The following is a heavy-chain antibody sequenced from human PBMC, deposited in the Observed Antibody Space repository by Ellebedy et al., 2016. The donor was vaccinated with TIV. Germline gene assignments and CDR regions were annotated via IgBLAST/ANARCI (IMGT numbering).Heavy chain of an antibody. CDR2: IYYTGRT. J-gene: IGHJ6*03. CDR1: GGSVRSGGYS. CDR3: ARGRHSNYIYDYYYYYMDV. Sequence: SETLSLTXAVSGGSVRSGGYSWSWIRQPPGKGLEWIGFIYYTGRTFYNPSLKSRVTISVDMSMNQFSLRLTSVTAADTAVYYCARGRHSNYIYDYYYYYMDVWGKGTTVTVSS. D-gene: IGHD4-11*01. V-gene: IGHV4-30-2*01.